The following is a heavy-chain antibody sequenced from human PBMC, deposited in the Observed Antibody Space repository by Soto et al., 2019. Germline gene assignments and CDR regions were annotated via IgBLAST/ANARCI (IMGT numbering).Heavy chain of an antibody. CDR3: AKRLGKTWELYYFDS. CDR1: GLIFETYS. V-gene: IGHV3-23*01. Sequence: EVQLLESGGGLVQPGGSLRLSCAASGLIFETYSMSWVRQPPGKGLEWVSGISGAGGSTYYADSVKGRFTISRDNSKNTLYLQVNSLRTEDTAVYYCAKRLGKTWELYYFDSWGQGTRVTVSS. J-gene: IGHJ4*02. D-gene: IGHD3-16*01. CDR2: ISGAGGST.